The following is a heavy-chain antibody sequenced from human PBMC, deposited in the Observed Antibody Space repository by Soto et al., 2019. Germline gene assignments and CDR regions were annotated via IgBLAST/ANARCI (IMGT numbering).Heavy chain of an antibody. CDR1: GGSFSGYY. D-gene: IGHD4-4*01. CDR3: ARVVTLPT. V-gene: IGHV4-34*01. J-gene: IGHJ4*02. CDR2: INHSGST. Sequence: QVQLQQWGAGLLKPSETLSLTCAVYGGSFSGYYWSWIRQPPGKGLEWIGEINHSGSTNYNPSLKSGVTISVDTAKNQFSLKLSSVTGAETAVYYGARVVTLPTWGKGTLVTVSS.